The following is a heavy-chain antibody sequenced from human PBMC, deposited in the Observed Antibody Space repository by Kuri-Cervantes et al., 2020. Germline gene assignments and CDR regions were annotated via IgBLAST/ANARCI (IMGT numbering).Heavy chain of an antibody. CDR2: IRSSSTFI. Sequence: GGSLRLSCTDSGFTFGDYAMNWVRQAPGKWLEWVSSIRSSSTFIFYTDSVRGRFTISRDDTENSLYPQMNNLRAEDTAVYYCVSHFGVLIHYWGQGTQVTVSS. J-gene: IGHJ4*02. CDR1: GFTFGDYA. D-gene: IGHD3-3*01. CDR3: VSHFGVLIHY. V-gene: IGHV3-21*06.